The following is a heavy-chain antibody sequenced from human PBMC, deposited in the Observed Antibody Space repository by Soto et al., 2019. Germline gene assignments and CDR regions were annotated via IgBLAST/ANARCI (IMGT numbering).Heavy chain of an antibody. J-gene: IGHJ6*02. CDR1: GFTFRSHA. Sequence: QVQVVESGGGVVQPGRSLRLSCTASGFTFRSHAMHWVRQAPGKGLEWVAQIWDDGSNKYYADFVKGRFTISRDNSKNTLYVQMDSLRVEDTAVYYCARDGQSLAPYALYVWGQGTSVTVS. CDR2: IWDDGSNK. CDR3: ARDGQSLAPYALYV. V-gene: IGHV3-33*01. D-gene: IGHD6-19*01.